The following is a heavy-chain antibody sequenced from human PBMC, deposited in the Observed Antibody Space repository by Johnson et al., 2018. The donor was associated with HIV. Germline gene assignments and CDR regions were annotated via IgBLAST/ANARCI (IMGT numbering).Heavy chain of an antibody. Sequence: VQLVESGGGLVQPGRSLRLSCAASGFTLDDFAMHWVRQAPGKGLEWVSSISWDSGTIGYADSVKGRFTISRDNAKISLYLQMDSLRAEDTAVYYCAKDMSRVVTPWAVSFDIWGQGTMVTVSS. CDR2: ISWDSGTI. J-gene: IGHJ3*02. D-gene: IGHD4-23*01. CDR1: GFTLDDFA. V-gene: IGHV3-9*01. CDR3: AKDMSRVVTPWAVSFDI.